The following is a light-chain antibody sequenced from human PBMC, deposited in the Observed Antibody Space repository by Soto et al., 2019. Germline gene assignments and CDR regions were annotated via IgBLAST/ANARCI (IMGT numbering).Light chain of an antibody. CDR3: KRDSRYRT. CDR1: QSINTW. CDR2: KAS. V-gene: IGKV1-5*03. J-gene: IGKJ1*01. Sequence: DIQMTQSPSTLSASVGDRVTITCRASQSINTWLAWYQHKPGKAPNLLIYKASSLESGVPSRFSGRGSGTEFTLTISSLQPDDVATYYCKRDSRYRTFGQGNKVDIK.